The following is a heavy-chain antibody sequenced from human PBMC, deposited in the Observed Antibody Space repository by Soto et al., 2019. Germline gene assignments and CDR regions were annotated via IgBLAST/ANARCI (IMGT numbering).Heavy chain of an antibody. D-gene: IGHD2-8*01. Sequence: WGSLIVSCAASVFTFRIYCMHWVRQAPVKGLEWVAVIWYDGSNKYYADSVKGRFTISRDNAKNTLYLQMNSLRAEDTAVYYCARDREYCTNGVCYTFTYWGQGTLVTVSS. V-gene: IGHV3-33*01. CDR2: IWYDGSNK. J-gene: IGHJ4*02. CDR1: VFTFRIYC. CDR3: ARDREYCTNGVCYTFTY.